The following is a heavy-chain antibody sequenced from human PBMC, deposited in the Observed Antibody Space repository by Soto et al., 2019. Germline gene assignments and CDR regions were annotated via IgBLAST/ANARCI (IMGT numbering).Heavy chain of an antibody. J-gene: IGHJ4*02. V-gene: IGHV6-1*01. Sequence: QTLSLPCAISGDSVSSNSAACNWIRQSPSRGLEWLGRTYYRSKWFNNYALSVKSRITINPDTSKNQFSLQLNSVTPEDTAVYYCARGDQGFDYWGQGTPVTVSS. CDR2: TYYRSKWFN. CDR3: ARGDQGFDY. CDR1: GDSVSSNSAA.